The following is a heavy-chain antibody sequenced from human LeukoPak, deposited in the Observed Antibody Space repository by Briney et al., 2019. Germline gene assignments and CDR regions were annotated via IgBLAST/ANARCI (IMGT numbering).Heavy chain of an antibody. J-gene: IGHJ4*02. CDR3: VRESLRDYYFDY. V-gene: IGHV3-49*04. CDR1: GFRFGGYA. Sequence: SLRLSCTGSGFRFGGYALSWVRQAPGKGLEWVGFIRSKALYGTSEYAASVEGRFTISRDDSNSIAYLQMNSLKTEDTGVYFCVRESLRDYYFDYWGQGSLVTVSS. CDR2: IRSKALYGTS.